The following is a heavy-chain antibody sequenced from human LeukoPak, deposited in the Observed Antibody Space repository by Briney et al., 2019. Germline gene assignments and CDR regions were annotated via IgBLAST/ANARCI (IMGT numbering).Heavy chain of an antibody. Sequence: GGSLRLSCAASGFTFSNFAMNWVRQAPGKGLEWVSAISAGGTFYADSVKGRFTISRDNSKNTLYLQMNSLRAEDTAVYYCAKSGLNRFDYWGQGTLVTVSS. CDR2: ISAGGT. CDR3: AKSGLNRFDY. J-gene: IGHJ4*02. V-gene: IGHV3-23*01. CDR1: GFTFSNFA. D-gene: IGHD2-15*01.